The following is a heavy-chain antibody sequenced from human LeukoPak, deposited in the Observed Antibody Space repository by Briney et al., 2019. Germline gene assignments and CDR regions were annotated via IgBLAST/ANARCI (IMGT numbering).Heavy chain of an antibody. Sequence: PSETLSLTCAVYGGSFSGYYWSWIRQPPRKGLEWIGEINHSGSTNYNPSLKSRVTISVDASKNQFSLKLSSVTAADTAVYYCARLGYCSSTSCYVQIDYWGQGTLVTVSS. CDR3: ARLGYCSSTSCYVQIDY. CDR1: GGSFSGYY. D-gene: IGHD2-2*01. V-gene: IGHV4-34*01. J-gene: IGHJ4*02. CDR2: INHSGST.